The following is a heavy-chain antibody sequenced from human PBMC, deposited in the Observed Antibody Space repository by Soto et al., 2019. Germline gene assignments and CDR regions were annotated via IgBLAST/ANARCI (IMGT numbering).Heavy chain of an antibody. V-gene: IGHV4-30-4*01. CDR2: IDHSGSA. CDR3: AGELGTFYFDH. CDR1: AGSIRSGDYY. Sequence: QVQLQESGPGLVKPSQTLSLTCTVSAGSIRSGDYYWTWIRQPPGKGLEWIGYIDHSGSAYYNPSIKSRATISIDTSSNQFSLKMTSVTAADTAVYYCAGELGTFYFDHWGQGTLVTVSS. J-gene: IGHJ4*02. D-gene: IGHD7-27*01.